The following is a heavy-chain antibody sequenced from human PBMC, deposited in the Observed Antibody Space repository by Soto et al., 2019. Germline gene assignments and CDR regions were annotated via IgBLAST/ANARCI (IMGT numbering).Heavy chain of an antibody. J-gene: IGHJ5*02. CDR3: ARHKTVLRFLEWLLFPSWFDP. CDR1: GGSISSSSYY. D-gene: IGHD3-3*01. V-gene: IGHV4-39*01. CDR2: IYYSGST. Sequence: SETLSLTCTVSGGSISSSSYYWGWIRQPPGKGLEWIGSIYYSGSTYYNPSLKSRVTISVDTSKNQFSLKLSSVTAADTAVYYCARHKTVLRFLEWLLFPSWFDPWGQGTLVTVSS.